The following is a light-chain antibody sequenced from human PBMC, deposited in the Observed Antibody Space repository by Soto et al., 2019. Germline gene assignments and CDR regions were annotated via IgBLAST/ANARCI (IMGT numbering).Light chain of an antibody. J-gene: IGKJ1*01. CDR2: KAS. Sequence: DMQMTQSPSTLSASVGDRVTITCRASQSISSWLAWDQQKPGKATKLLIYKASSLESGVPSRFSGSGSGTEFTLTLSSLQPDDFATYYCQQYRTYYRTFGQEPRVEI. CDR1: QSISSW. V-gene: IGKV1-5*03. CDR3: QQYRTYYRT.